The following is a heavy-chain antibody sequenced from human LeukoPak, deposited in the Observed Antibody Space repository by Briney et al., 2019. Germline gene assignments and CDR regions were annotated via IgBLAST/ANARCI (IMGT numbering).Heavy chain of an antibody. CDR3: ARGSALRGLGQYYYYGMDV. V-gene: IGHV1-69*04. CDR2: IIPILGIA. Sequence: GASVKVSCKASGGTFSSYAISWVRQAPGQGLEWMGRIIPILGIANYAQKFQGRVTITADKSTSTAYMELSSLRSEDTAVYYCARGSALRGLGQYYYYGMDVWGQGTTVTVSS. CDR1: GGTFSSYA. J-gene: IGHJ6*02. D-gene: IGHD3/OR15-3a*01.